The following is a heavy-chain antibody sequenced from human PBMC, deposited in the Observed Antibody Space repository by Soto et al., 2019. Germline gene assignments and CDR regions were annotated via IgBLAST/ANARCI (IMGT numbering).Heavy chain of an antibody. J-gene: IGHJ6*02. CDR1: GYTFTSYG. CDR2: ISAYNGNT. Sequence: GASVKVSCKASGYTFTSYGISWVRQAPGQELEWMGWISAYNGNTNYAQKLQGRVTMTTDTSTSTDYMELRSLRSDDTAVYYCAREVLGVVRGVIGYYYYGMDVWGQGTTVTVSS. V-gene: IGHV1-18*04. CDR3: AREVLGVVRGVIGYYYYGMDV. D-gene: IGHD3-10*01.